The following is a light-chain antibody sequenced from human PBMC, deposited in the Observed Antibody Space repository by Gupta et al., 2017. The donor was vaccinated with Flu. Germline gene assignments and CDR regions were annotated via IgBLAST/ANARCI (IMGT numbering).Light chain of an antibody. CDR2: AVS. V-gene: IGLV2-8*01. J-gene: IGLJ3*02. CDR3: SSYSGSNNLWV. Sequence: SSDVGGYNYVSWYQQHPGEAPKLIIYAVSQRPSGVPDRFSGSKSGNTASLTVSGLQAEDEADYYCSSYSGSNNLWVFGGGTKLTVL. CDR1: SSDVGGYNY.